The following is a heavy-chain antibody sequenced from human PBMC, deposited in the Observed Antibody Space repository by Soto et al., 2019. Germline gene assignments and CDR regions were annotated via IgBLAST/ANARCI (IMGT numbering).Heavy chain of an antibody. Sequence: EVQLVEFGGGLVQPGGSLRLSCAASGFTFSSYWMHWVRQVPGKGLVWVSRINYDGSTTTYADSVKGRFTICRDNARNTLYLHMNSLRAEDTAVYYWSRAGTGWYWFDPWGQVTLVTVS. CDR3: SRAGTGWYWFDP. CDR1: GFTFSSYW. CDR2: INYDGSTT. V-gene: IGHV3-74*01. J-gene: IGHJ5*02. D-gene: IGHD6-19*01.